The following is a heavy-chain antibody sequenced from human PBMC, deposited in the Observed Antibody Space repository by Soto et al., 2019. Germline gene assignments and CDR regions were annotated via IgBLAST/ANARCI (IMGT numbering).Heavy chain of an antibody. V-gene: IGHV3-30-3*01. D-gene: IGHD6-19*01. CDR3: ARDRTPIPLAIEYYFGY. J-gene: IGHJ4*02. CDR1: GFTFSHFP. Sequence: QVQLVESGGSVVQPGRSLRLSCAASGFTFSHFPMHWVRQSPGRGLEWMAVISYDGTTENYADSVKGRFTISRDNFKSILHLQLDSLRPEDTALYFCARDRTPIPLAIEYYFGYWGQGALVTVSS. CDR2: ISYDGTTE.